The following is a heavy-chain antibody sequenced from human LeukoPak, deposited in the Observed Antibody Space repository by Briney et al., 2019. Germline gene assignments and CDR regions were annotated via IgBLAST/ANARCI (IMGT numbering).Heavy chain of an antibody. CDR2: ISRSGGTI. V-gene: IGHV3-48*03. Sequence: GGSLRLSCAASGFTFSSYEMNWVRQAPGKGLEWVSYISRSGGTIYYADSVKGRFTISRDNAKNSLYLQMNSVRAEDTAVYYCARATTVVTTFVEYYYGMDVWGQGTTVTVSS. CDR3: ARATTVVTTFVEYYYGMDV. CDR1: GFTFSSYE. D-gene: IGHD2-21*02. J-gene: IGHJ6*02.